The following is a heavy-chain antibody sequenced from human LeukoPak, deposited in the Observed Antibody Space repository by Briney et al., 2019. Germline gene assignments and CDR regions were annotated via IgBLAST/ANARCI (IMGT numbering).Heavy chain of an antibody. CDR3: ARGSTRRAYYFDY. V-gene: IGHV4-39*01. CDR1: GGSVSSGGYY. Sequence: SETLSLTCTVSGGSVSSGGYYWGWIRQPPGKGLEWIGSVYYSGSTYYNPSLRSRVTISVDTSKNQFSLKLSSVTAADTAVYYCARGSTRRAYYFDYWGQGTLVTVSS. J-gene: IGHJ4*02. CDR2: VYYSGST. D-gene: IGHD5/OR15-5a*01.